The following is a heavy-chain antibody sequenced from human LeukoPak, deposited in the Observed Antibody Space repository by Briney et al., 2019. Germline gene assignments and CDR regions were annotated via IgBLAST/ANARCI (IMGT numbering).Heavy chain of an antibody. V-gene: IGHV3-48*01. CDR3: ARKDIVVVPAAELDY. CDR2: ISSRSRTI. D-gene: IGHD2-2*01. CDR1: GFTFSDYT. J-gene: IGHJ4*02. Sequence: GSLRLSCAASGFTFSDYTMNWVRQAPGKGPEWVSYISSRSRTIYYADSVKGRFTISRDNAKNSLYLQMNSLRAEDTAVYYCARKDIVVVPAAELDYWGQGILVTVSS.